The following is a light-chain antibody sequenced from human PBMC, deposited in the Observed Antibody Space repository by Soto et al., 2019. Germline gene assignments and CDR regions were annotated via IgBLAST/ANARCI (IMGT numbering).Light chain of an antibody. V-gene: IGLV1-44*01. J-gene: IGLJ2*01. Sequence: QSVLTQPPSASGTPGQRGTISCSGSSSNIGSNTVNWYQQLPGTAPKLLMYSNNQRPSGVPDRFSGSKSGTSASLAISGLQSEDEADYYCAAWDDSLNGVVFGGGTKLTVL. CDR2: SNN. CDR3: AAWDDSLNGVV. CDR1: SSNIGSNT.